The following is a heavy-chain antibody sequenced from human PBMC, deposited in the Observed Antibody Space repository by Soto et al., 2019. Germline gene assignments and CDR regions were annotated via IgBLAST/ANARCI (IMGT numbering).Heavy chain of an antibody. CDR3: ARESSSSCHDY. D-gene: IGHD6-13*01. J-gene: IGHJ4*02. CDR2: ISAYNGNT. V-gene: IGHV1-18*01. CDR1: GYTFTSYG. Sequence: QVQLVQSGAEVKKPGASAKVSCKASGYTFTSYGISWVRQAPGQGLEWMGWISAYNGNTNYAQKLQGRVTMTTDTSTSAAHMERRSLRSDDTAVYYCARESSSSCHDYWGQGALVTVSS.